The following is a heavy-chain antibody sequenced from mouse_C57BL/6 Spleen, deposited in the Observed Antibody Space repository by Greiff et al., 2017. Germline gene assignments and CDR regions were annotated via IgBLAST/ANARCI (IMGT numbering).Heavy chain of an antibody. Sequence: EVPLVESGEGLVKPGGSLKLSCAASGFTFSSYAMSWVRQTPEKRLEWVAYISSGGDYIYYADTVKGRFTISRDNARKTLYLQMSSLKSEDTAMYYCTREGGPYDAMDYWGQGTSVTVSS. CDR3: TREGGPYDAMDY. CDR1: GFTFSSYA. V-gene: IGHV5-9-1*02. J-gene: IGHJ4*01. CDR2: ISSGGDYI.